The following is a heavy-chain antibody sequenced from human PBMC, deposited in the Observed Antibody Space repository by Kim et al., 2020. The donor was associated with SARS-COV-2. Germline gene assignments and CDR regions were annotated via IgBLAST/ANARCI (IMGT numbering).Heavy chain of an antibody. CDR2: INHSGST. D-gene: IGHD3-10*01. CDR1: GGSFSGYY. J-gene: IGHJ6*02. V-gene: IGHV4-34*01. Sequence: SETLSLTCAVYGGSFSGYYWSWIRQPPGKGLEWIGEINHSGSTNYNPSLKSRVTISVDTSKNQFSLKLSSVTAADTAVYYCARRGSGSPLGAYYYYYYGMDVWGQGTTVTVSS. CDR3: ARRGSGSPLGAYYYYYYGMDV.